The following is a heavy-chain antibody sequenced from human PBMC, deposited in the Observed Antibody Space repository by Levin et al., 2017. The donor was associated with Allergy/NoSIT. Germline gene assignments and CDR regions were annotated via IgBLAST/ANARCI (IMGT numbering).Heavy chain of an antibody. D-gene: IGHD3-10*01. Sequence: KISCKAFGGTLRNYPISWVRQAPGQGLEWMGGIIPAFASTNYAQKFQGRVTITADESTRTAYMELRSLRSEETAVYFCAGPRGGFYGSGSFDSWGQGTLVTVSS. CDR3: AGPRGGFYGSGSFDS. CDR2: IIPAFAST. CDR1: GGTLRNYP. J-gene: IGHJ4*02. V-gene: IGHV1-69*01.